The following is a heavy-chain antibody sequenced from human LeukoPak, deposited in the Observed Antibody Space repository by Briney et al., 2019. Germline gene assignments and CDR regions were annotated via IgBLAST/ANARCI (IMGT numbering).Heavy chain of an antibody. CDR1: GFTFSDYN. J-gene: IGHJ6*03. CDR2: ISRSGSTK. D-gene: IGHD6-13*01. V-gene: IGHV3-11*04. Sequence: GGSLRLSCAASGFTFSDYNMRWIRQAPGKGLEWVSFISRSGSTKYYADSVKGRFTISRDNSKNTLYLQMNSLRAEDTAVYYCAKDSRYYYYMDVWGKGTTVTVSS. CDR3: AKDSRYYYYMDV.